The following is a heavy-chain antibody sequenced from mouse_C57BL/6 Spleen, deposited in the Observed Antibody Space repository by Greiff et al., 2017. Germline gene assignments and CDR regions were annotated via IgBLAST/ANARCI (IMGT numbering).Heavy chain of an antibody. CDR1: GFTFSDYY. D-gene: IGHD1-1*01. CDR2: INYDGSST. V-gene: IGHV5-16*01. CDR3: ARDDGSSYVGWYFDV. J-gene: IGHJ1*03. Sequence: EVHLVESEGGLVQPGSSMKLSCTASGFTFSDYYMAWVRQVPEKGLEWVANINYDGSSTYYLDSLKSRFIISRDNAKNILYLQMSSLKSEDTATYYCARDDGSSYVGWYFDVWGTGTTVTVSS.